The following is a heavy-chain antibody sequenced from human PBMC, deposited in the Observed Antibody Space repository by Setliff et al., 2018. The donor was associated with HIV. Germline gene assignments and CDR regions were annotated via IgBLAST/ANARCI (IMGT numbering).Heavy chain of an antibody. J-gene: IGHJ3*02. CDR1: GFSFSSFS. D-gene: IGHD2-2*01. V-gene: IGHV3-48*04. Sequence: PGGSLRLSCAASGFSFSSFSMHWVRQAPGKGLEWISYITSSGSNLDYADSVRGRFTISRDNAKNSLYLQMNSLRAEDTAVYYCARGPPDIVVVPTTMRDAFDIWGQGTMVTVSS. CDR3: ARGPPDIVVVPTTMRDAFDI. CDR2: ITSSGSNL.